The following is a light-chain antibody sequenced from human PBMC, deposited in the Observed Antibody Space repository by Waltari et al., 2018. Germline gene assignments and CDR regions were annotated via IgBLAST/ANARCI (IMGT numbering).Light chain of an antibody. V-gene: IGKV3-15*01. Sequence: EIVMTQSPATLSVSPGERATLSCRASQSVRNNLAWYQQKPGQAPRLLIYGASTRATGVPARFSGSGSGTEFTLTISSLQSEDFAVYYCQQHNNWPRTFGQGTKVEIK. CDR2: GAS. CDR1: QSVRNN. CDR3: QQHNNWPRT. J-gene: IGKJ1*01.